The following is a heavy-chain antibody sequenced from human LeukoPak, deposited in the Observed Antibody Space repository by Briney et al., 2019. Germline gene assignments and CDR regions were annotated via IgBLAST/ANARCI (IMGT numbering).Heavy chain of an antibody. Sequence: AGGSLRLSCAASGFTFSNYDMHWVRQATGKGLEWVSAIGTTGDTYYPGSVKGRFTISRENARNSLYLQMNSLRAGDTAVYYCAGDRGAGILDNWGQGTLVTVSS. D-gene: IGHD3-10*01. CDR3: AGDRGAGILDN. CDR2: IGTTGDT. V-gene: IGHV3-13*04. CDR1: GFTFSNYD. J-gene: IGHJ4*02.